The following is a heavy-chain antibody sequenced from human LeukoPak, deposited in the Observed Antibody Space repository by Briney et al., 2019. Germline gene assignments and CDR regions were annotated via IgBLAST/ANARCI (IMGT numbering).Heavy chain of an antibody. CDR1: GYTFIDSY. Sequence: ASVKVSCKSSGYTFIDSYIHWVRQAPGQGLEWMGWIKPNGGGTQYAQKFQDRVTMTRDTSVSSTYVELSGLRSDDTAVYYCAREKPAVPGTYFDYWGQGSLVTVSS. CDR3: AREKPAVPGTYFDY. CDR2: IKPNGGGT. V-gene: IGHV1-2*02. J-gene: IGHJ4*02. D-gene: IGHD6-19*01.